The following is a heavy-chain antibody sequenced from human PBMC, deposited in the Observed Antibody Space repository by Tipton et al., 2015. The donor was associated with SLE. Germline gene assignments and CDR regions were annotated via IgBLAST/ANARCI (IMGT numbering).Heavy chain of an antibody. V-gene: IGHV4-39*07. D-gene: IGHD6-19*01. CDR2: VFYSGTT. CDR3: ASLLWGGWPFDH. J-gene: IGHJ4*02. Sequence: TLSLTCTVSVASINSSSYYWAWIRQPPGKGLEWIGSVFYSGTTYYNPSLKSRVTISLDTSKNQFSLKVNSVTAAGTAVYYCASLLWGGWPFDHWGQGTLVTVSS. CDR1: VASINSSSYY.